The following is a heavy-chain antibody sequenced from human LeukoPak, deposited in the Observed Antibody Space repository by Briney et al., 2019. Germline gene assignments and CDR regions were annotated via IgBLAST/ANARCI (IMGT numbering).Heavy chain of an antibody. CDR1: GGSINNPNYY. CDR3: ARDSAYCSGGRCPKWFDP. CDR2: IHSSGST. D-gene: IGHD2-15*01. J-gene: IGHJ5*02. Sequence: SETLSLTCTVSGGSINNPNYYWTWIRQHPGKGLEWIGYIHSSGSTFYSPSPKSRLTISLDTSNNQFSLKLNSVTAADTAVYYCARDSAYCSGGRCPKWFDPWGQGALVTVSS. V-gene: IGHV4-31*03.